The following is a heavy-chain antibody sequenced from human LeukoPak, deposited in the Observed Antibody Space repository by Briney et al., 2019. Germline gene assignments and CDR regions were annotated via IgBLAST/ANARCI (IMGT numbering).Heavy chain of an antibody. CDR1: GGSISSSSYY. V-gene: IGHV4-39*07. J-gene: IGHJ4*02. CDR3: ARGDTVAARPGRFDY. D-gene: IGHD6-6*01. Sequence: PSETLSLTCTVSGGSISSSSYYWGWIRQPPGKGLEWIGEINHSGSTNYNPSLKSRLTISVDTSKNQFSLKLSSVTAADTAVYYCARGDTVAARPGRFDYWGQGTLVTVSS. CDR2: INHSGST.